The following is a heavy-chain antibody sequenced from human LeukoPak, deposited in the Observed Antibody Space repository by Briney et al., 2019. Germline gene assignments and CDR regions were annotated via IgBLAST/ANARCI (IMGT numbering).Heavy chain of an antibody. D-gene: IGHD5-18*01. V-gene: IGHV3-7*01. CDR1: GFTFSSYW. J-gene: IGHJ4*02. Sequence: GGSLRLSCAASGFTFSSYWMSWVRQAPGKGLEWVANIKKDGSEKYYVDSVKGRFTISRDNAKTSLYLQMNSLRVEDTALYYCARGLSGVTGYTYGRGIDYWGQGTLVTVSS. CDR3: ARGLSGVTGYTYGRGIDY. CDR2: IKKDGSEK.